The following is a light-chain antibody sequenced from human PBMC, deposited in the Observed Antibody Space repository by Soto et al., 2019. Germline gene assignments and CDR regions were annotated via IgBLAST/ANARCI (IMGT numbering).Light chain of an antibody. CDR1: QSVSSNN. Sequence: EIMLTQSPGTLSLSPGETAALSSRASQSVSSNNLAWYHHKPGQTPSLLIYGASTRATGIPDRFSGSGSGTDCTHSLRRLEPDCFTVYYWEQYDNSITFGQVTGPVIE. CDR2: GAS. V-gene: IGKV3-20*01. CDR3: EQYDNSIT. J-gene: IGKJ5*01.